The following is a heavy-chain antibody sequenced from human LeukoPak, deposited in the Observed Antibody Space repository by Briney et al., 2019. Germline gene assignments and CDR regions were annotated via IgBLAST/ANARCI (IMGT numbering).Heavy chain of an antibody. V-gene: IGHV3-21*01. Sequence: GGSLRLSCAASGFTFSSYSMNWVRQAPGKGPEWVSSISSSSSYIYYADSVKGRFTISRDNAKNSLYLQMNSLRAEDTAVYYCARVQGSSWYLWFDPWGQGTLVTVSS. CDR1: GFTFSSYS. D-gene: IGHD6-13*01. CDR3: ARVQGSSWYLWFDP. J-gene: IGHJ5*02. CDR2: ISSSSSYI.